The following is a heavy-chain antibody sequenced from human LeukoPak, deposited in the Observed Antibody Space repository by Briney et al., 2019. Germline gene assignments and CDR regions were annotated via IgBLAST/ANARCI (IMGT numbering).Heavy chain of an antibody. CDR3: AREGGSYSLDY. CDR1: GFTFNHYG. CDR2: IRYDASDK. J-gene: IGHJ4*02. D-gene: IGHD1-26*01. Sequence: GSLRLSCAASGFTFNHYGMHWVRQAPGKGLEWVAFIRYDASDKYYADSVKGRFTISRDNSKNTLYLQMNSLRAEDTAVYYCAREGGSYSLDYWGQGTLVTVSS. V-gene: IGHV3-30*02.